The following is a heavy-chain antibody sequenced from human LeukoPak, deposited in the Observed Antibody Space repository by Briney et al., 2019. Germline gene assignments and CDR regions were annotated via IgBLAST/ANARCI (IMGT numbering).Heavy chain of an antibody. CDR3: AARRVGAPSVDY. J-gene: IGHJ4*02. Sequence: GGSLRLSCAASGFTFSSYAMSWVRQAPGKGLEWVSAISGSGGSTYYADSVKGRFTISRDNPKNTLYLQMNSLRAEDTAVYYCAARRVGAPSVDYWDQGTLVTVSS. D-gene: IGHD1-26*01. V-gene: IGHV3-23*01. CDR2: ISGSGGST. CDR1: GFTFSSYA.